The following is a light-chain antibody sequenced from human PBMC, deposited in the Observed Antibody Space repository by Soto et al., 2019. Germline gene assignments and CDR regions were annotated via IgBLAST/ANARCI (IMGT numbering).Light chain of an antibody. Sequence: IVMTQSPATLSVSPGERVTFSCRASQGISRKVAWYQHKPGQAPRLLISGASTGATVIPARFSGSGSGTDFTLTIRSLQSEYCAIYYWQQYHTSPITFGGGTKVEIK. CDR2: GAS. CDR3: QQYHTSPIT. J-gene: IGKJ4*01. V-gene: IGKV3-15*01. CDR1: QGISRK.